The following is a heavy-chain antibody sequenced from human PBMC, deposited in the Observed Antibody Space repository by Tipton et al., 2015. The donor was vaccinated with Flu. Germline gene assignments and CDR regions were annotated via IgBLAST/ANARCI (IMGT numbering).Heavy chain of an antibody. Sequence: TLSLTCAVSGYSISSGYYWGWIRQPPGKGLEWIGSIYHSGSTYYNPSLKSRVSISVDTSKNQFSLQLSSVTAADTAVYYCARDPTGIPYYYSHMDVWGQGTTVTVSS. J-gene: IGHJ6*02. CDR1: GYSISSGYY. V-gene: IGHV4-38-2*02. CDR2: IYHSGST. CDR3: ARDPTGIPYYYSHMDV.